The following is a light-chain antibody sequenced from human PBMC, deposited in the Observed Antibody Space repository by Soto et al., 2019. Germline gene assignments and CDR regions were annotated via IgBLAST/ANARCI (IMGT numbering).Light chain of an antibody. CDR2: GAS. J-gene: IGKJ1*01. Sequence: EIVLTQSPGTLSLSPGERATLSCRASQSVSNNYLAWYQQKPGQAPRLLIYGASNRATGIPDRFSGSGSGTDFTLTISRLEPEDFATYSCQQYNSYPWTFGQGTKVEIK. CDR1: QSVSNNY. CDR3: QQYNSYPWT. V-gene: IGKV3-20*01.